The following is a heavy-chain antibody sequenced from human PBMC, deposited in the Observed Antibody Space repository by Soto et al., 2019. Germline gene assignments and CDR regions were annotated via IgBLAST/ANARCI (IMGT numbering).Heavy chain of an antibody. CDR2: ISWSSGNI. CDR3: ARGGSGALTSAAGTTNWFDP. J-gene: IGHJ5*02. V-gene: IGHV3-9*01. D-gene: IGHD6-13*01. Sequence: EVQLVESGGGVVQPGRSLRLSCAGSGFSFDDYAMYWVRQVPGAGLEWVAGISWSSGNIAHADSVKGRFIISRENDKSSLYLQMNRLRSDDTALYFCARGGSGALTSAAGTTNWFDPWGQGTLVIVS. CDR1: GFSFDDYA.